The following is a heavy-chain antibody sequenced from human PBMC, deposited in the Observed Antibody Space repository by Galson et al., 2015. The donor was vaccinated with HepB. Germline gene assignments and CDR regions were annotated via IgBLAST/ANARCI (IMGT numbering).Heavy chain of an antibody. CDR3: VYTYGGTHPLS. CDR1: GFSLRTNGVG. J-gene: IGHJ5*02. CDR2: IYWDDDK. Sequence: PALVKPTQTLTLTCAVSGFSLRTNGVGVGWIRQPPGKALEWLAIIYWDDDKRYSPSLKSRLIITKDNSKSQVVLTMTNMDPVDTATYYCVYTYGGTHPLSWGQGTLVTVSS. V-gene: IGHV2-5*02. D-gene: IGHD1-26*01.